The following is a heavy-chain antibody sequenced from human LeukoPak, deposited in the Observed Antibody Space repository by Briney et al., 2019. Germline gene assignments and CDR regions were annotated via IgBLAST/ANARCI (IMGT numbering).Heavy chain of an antibody. CDR3: ASFISSGWFHSLYYFDY. V-gene: IGHV4-39*07. CDR2: IYYSGST. D-gene: IGHD6-19*01. J-gene: IGHJ4*02. CDR1: GGSISSSSYY. Sequence: PSETLSLTCTVSGGSISSSSYYWGWIRQPPGKGLEWIGSIYYSGSTYYNPSLKSRVTISVDTSKSQFSLKLSSVTAADTAVYYCASFISSGWFHSLYYFDYWGQGTLVTVSS.